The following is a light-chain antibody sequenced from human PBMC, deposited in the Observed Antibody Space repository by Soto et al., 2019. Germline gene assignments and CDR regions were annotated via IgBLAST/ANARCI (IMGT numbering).Light chain of an antibody. J-gene: IGLJ3*02. Sequence: SYELTQPPSVSVAPGKTASITCRGNNIGGKSVHWYQHKPGQAPVLVIYFDSDRPSGIPGRLSGSNSGNTATLTISRVEAGDEADYYCHVWDSLTDDGVFGGGTKLTVL. V-gene: IGLV3-21*04. CDR1: NIGGKS. CDR3: HVWDSLTDDGV. CDR2: FDS.